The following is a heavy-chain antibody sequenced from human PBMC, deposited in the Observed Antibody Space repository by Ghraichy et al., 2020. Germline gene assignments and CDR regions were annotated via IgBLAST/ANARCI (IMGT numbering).Heavy chain of an antibody. Sequence: LTCAASGFSFSSHGMSWVRQAPGKGPEWVSSISSTGGSTFYTDSVKGRLTISRDNSKNTLYLQMNSLRGEDTAVYYCAKIAVTGLWYFDLWGRGTLVTVSS. D-gene: IGHD6-19*01. CDR3: AKIAVTGLWYFDL. V-gene: IGHV3-23*01. CDR1: GFSFSSHG. J-gene: IGHJ2*01. CDR2: ISSTGGST.